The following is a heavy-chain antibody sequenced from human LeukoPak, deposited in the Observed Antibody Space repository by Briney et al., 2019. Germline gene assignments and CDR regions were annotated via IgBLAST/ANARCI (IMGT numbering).Heavy chain of an antibody. Sequence: GGSLRLSCAASGFTFDDYTMHWVRQAPGKGLEWVSLISWDGGSTYYADSVKGRFTISRDNSKNSLYLQMNSLRTEDTALYYCAKDWGCSSTSCYSGAFDIWGQGTMVTVSS. J-gene: IGHJ3*02. D-gene: IGHD2-2*01. CDR3: AKDWGCSSTSCYSGAFDI. CDR2: ISWDGGST. V-gene: IGHV3-43*01. CDR1: GFTFDDYT.